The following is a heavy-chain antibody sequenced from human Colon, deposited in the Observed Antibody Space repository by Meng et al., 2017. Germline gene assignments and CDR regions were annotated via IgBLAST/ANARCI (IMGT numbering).Heavy chain of an antibody. D-gene: IGHD2/OR15-2a*01. V-gene: IGHV4-38-2*02. CDR1: GYSLNSGCY. CDR2: MHHSGST. CDR3: ARESGLLSAIVEIGRAGRFDP. Sequence: QRRLQGSGPRSVKPSGHPALTWPVPGYSLNSGCYWGWIRQAPGRGLEWIASMHHSGSTYDNPSLKTRLSLSIDTSRNGLSLKLTSVTAADSAVYYCARESGLLSAIVEIGRAGRFDPWGLGTLVTVSS. J-gene: IGHJ5*02.